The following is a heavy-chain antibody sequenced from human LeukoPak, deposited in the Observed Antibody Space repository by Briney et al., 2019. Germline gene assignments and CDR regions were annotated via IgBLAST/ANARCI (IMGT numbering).Heavy chain of an antibody. V-gene: IGHV4-59*01. CDR2: IYYSGSP. CDR3: ARACGSGSPDSNWFDP. Sequence: PSETLSLTCTVSGRSISSYYWSWIRQPPGKGLEWIGYIYYSGSPNYNPYLKSRLTISVDTSKNQFSLKLSSVTAADTAVYYCARACGSGSPDSNWFDPWGQGTLVTVSS. CDR1: GRSISSYY. J-gene: IGHJ5*02. D-gene: IGHD3-10*01.